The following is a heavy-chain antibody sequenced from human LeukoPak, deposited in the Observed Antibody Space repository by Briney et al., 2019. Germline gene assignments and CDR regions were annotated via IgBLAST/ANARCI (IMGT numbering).Heavy chain of an antibody. CDR1: GGSISTYY. D-gene: IGHD3-16*01. V-gene: IGHV4-39*07. Sequence: PSETLSLTCTVSGGSISTYYWSWIRQPPGKGLEWIGSIYYSGTAYHNPSLKSRVTISVGTSKKQFSLKLSSVTAADTAVYYCARDTIGIGLRLGEYTDYWGQGILVTVSS. CDR2: IYYSGTA. J-gene: IGHJ4*02. CDR3: ARDTIGIGLRLGEYTDY.